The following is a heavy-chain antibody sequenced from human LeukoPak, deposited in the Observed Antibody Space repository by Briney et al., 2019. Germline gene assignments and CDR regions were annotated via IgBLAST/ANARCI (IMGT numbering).Heavy chain of an antibody. CDR3: AKDRVAVAGTFDY. CDR1: GFTFSSYG. D-gene: IGHD6-19*01. V-gene: IGHV3-30*18. Sequence: PGGSLRLPCAASGFTFSSYGMHWVRQAPGKGLEWVAVISYDGSNKYYADSVKGRFTISRDNSKNTLYLQMNSLRAEDTAVYYCAKDRVAVAGTFDYWGQGTLVTVSS. J-gene: IGHJ4*02. CDR2: ISYDGSNK.